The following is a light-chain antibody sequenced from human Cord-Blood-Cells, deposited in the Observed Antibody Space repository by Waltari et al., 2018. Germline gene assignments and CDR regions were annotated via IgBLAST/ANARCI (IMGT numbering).Light chain of an antibody. J-gene: IGKJ1*01. CDR1: TSVSSSY. V-gene: IGKV3-20*01. CDR3: QQYGSSPPWT. Sequence: EIVLTQSPGTLSLSPGERATLSCRASTSVSSSYLAWYQQKPGQAPRLLIYGASSRATGIPDRFSGSGSGTDFTLTISRLEPEDVAVYYCQQYGSSPPWTFGQGTKVEIK. CDR2: GAS.